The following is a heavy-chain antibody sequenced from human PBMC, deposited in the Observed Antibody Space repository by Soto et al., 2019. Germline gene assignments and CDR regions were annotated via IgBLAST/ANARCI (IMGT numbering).Heavy chain of an antibody. V-gene: IGHV3-53*01. Sequence: PGGSLRLSCAASEFTVSGNHMSWVRQAPGKGLEWVSLIYAGGTSYYADSVRGRFTISRDSSKNTLYLQMNSLRAEDTAVYYCARILNRAPTNWGQGTLVTVSS. J-gene: IGHJ4*02. CDR1: EFTVSGNH. CDR2: IYAGGTS. CDR3: ARILNRAPTN.